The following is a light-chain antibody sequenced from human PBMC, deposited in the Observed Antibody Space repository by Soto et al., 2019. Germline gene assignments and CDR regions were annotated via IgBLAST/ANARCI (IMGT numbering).Light chain of an antibody. CDR2: GAS. CDR1: QSISSSY. CDR3: QQYGHSPPYT. J-gene: IGKJ2*01. V-gene: IGKV3-20*01. Sequence: EIVLTQSPGTLSLSPGERATLSCRAGQSISSSYLAWYQQKPGQTPRPLIYGASNRATGIPDRFSGSGSGTDFTLTISRLEPEDSAVYYCQQYGHSPPYTFGQGTKLEIK.